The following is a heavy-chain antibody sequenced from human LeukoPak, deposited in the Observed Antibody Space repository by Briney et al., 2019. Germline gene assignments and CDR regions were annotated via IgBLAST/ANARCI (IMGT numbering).Heavy chain of an antibody. Sequence: SETLSLTCAVYGGSFSGYYWGWIRQPPGKGLEWIGTIYYSGTTYYNPSLKSRVTISVDTSKNQFSLKLSSVTAADTAVYYCARGPPIIPAAMNYFAYWGQGTLVTVSS. CDR1: GGSFSGYY. CDR2: IYYSGTT. V-gene: IGHV4-34*01. D-gene: IGHD2-2*01. J-gene: IGHJ4*02. CDR3: ARGPPIIPAAMNYFAY.